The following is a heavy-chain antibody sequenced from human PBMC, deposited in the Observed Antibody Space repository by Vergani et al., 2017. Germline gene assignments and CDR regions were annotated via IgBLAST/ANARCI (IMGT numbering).Heavy chain of an antibody. D-gene: IGHD5-24*01. Sequence: VQLQESGPGLLKPSETLSLTCSVSGASISSYFWSWIRQPAGKGLEWLGRVHTDGTAYYNPSLRTRVILSADLSQSQFSLKMTSLTAADTAVYFCARDQWDDDGPRGWFAPWGQGILVTVSS. CDR1: GASISSYF. CDR2: VHTDGTA. J-gene: IGHJ5*02. V-gene: IGHV4-4*07. CDR3: ARDQWDDDGPRGWFAP.